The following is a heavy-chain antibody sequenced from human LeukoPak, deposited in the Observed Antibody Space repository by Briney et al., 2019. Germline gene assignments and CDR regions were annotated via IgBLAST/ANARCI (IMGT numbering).Heavy chain of an antibody. CDR3: TTGLWFGELLYRDY. CDR2: IKSKTDGGTT. CDR1: GFTFSNAW. Sequence: GGSLRLSCAASGFTFSNAWMSWVRQAPGKGLEWVGRIKSKTDGGTTDYAAPVKGRFTISRDDSNNTLYLQMNSLKTEDTAVYYCTTGLWFGELLYRDYWGQGTLVTVSS. V-gene: IGHV3-15*01. J-gene: IGHJ4*02. D-gene: IGHD3-10*01.